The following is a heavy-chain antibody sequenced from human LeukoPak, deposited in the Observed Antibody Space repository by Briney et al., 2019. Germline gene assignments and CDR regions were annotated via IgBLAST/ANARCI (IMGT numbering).Heavy chain of an antibody. CDR3: ARGGCSSTSCYLFDY. CDR2: IEGDGSST. J-gene: IGHJ4*02. V-gene: IGHV3-74*01. Sequence: GGSLRLSCGASGFTLSDFWMFWVRQAPGKGLVWVSRIEGDGSSTAYADPVKGRFTISRDNAKNTLYLQMDSLRVEDTGVYYCARGGCSSTSCYLFDYWGQGTLVTVSS. CDR1: GFTLSDFW. D-gene: IGHD2-2*01.